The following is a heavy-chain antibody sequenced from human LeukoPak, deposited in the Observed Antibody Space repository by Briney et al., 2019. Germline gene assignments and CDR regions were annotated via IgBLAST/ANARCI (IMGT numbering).Heavy chain of an antibody. CDR3: ARDRVPAADY. CDR2: IYYSGSI. V-gene: IGHV4-59*01. J-gene: IGHJ4*02. Sequence: SETLSLTCTVSGGSMTSYYWSWIRQPPGKGLEWIGYIYYSGSINYNPSLKSRVTISIDTSKNQFSLKLTSVTAEDTAVYYCARDRVPAADYWGRGTLVTVSS. D-gene: IGHD2-2*01. CDR1: GGSMTSYY.